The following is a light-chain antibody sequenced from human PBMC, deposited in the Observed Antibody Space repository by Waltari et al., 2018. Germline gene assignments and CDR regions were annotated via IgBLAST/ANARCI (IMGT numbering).Light chain of an antibody. CDR2: EVN. V-gene: IGLV2-8*01. CDR3: SSYSGVNSFEGFV. J-gene: IGLJ1*01. Sequence: QSALTQPPSASGSPGQSVTVSCTGTSNDVGDYDYVSWYQQHPGKAPKLIIYEVNKRPSGVSDRFSCSKSGNTASLTVSGLQAEDEALYFCSSYSGVNSFEGFVFGPGTKVTVL. CDR1: SNDVGDYDY.